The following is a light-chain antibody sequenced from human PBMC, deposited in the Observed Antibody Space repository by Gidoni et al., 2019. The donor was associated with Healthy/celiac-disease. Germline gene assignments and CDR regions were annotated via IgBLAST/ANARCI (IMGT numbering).Light chain of an antibody. CDR2: GAS. CDR3: HQYSSLPWT. CDR1: QSVSSSY. J-gene: IGKJ1*01. V-gene: IGKV3-20*01. Sequence: EIVLTQSPGTLSLSPGERATLSCRASQSVSSSYLAWYQHKPGQAPRPLIYGASSSATGIPDFTLTISRLEPEDFAVYYCHQYSSLPWTFGQGTKVEIK.